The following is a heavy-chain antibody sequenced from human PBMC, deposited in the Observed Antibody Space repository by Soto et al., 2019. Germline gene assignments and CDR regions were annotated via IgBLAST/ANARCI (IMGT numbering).Heavy chain of an antibody. D-gene: IGHD3-22*01. J-gene: IGHJ2*01. Sequence: PSETLSLTCAVSGGSISSGGYSWSWIRQPPWKGLEWIGYIYHSGSTYYHPSLKSRVTISVDRSKYQFSLKLSSVTAADTAVYYCARATYYYDSSGYPPHWYFDLWGRGXLVT. V-gene: IGHV4-30-2*01. CDR3: ARATYYYDSSGYPPHWYFDL. CDR2: IYHSGST. CDR1: GGSISSGGYS.